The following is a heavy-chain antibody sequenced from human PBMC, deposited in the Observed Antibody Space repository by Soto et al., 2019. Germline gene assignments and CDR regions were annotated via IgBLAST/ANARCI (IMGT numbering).Heavy chain of an antibody. Sequence: PGGSLRLSCAASGFIFDSDWMHWVRQAPGQGLVWVSRINTDGSGTSYADSVKGRFTISRDNAKNSVYLQMNSLRAGDTAVYYCARVASGSFFDYWGQGTLVTVSS. CDR1: GFIFDSDW. CDR2: INTDGSGT. CDR3: ARVASGSFFDY. V-gene: IGHV3-74*01. D-gene: IGHD3-10*01. J-gene: IGHJ4*02.